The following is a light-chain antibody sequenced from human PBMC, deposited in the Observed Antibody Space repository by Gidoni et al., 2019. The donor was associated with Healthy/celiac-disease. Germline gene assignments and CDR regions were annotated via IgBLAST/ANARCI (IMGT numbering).Light chain of an antibody. CDR3: QQYSNWLPYT. V-gene: IGKV3-15*01. Sequence: ATLSVSPGERATLSCRASQSVSSNLAWYQQKPGQAPRLLIYGASTRATGIPARFSGSGSGTEFTLTISSLQSEDFAVYYCQQYSNWLPYTFGQGTKLEIK. CDR2: GAS. J-gene: IGKJ2*01. CDR1: QSVSSN.